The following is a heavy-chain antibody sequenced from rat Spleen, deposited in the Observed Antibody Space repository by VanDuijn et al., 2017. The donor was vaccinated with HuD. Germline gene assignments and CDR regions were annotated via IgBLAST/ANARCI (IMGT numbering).Heavy chain of an antibody. CDR2: VSYSDNT. V-gene: IGHV3-1*01. Sequence: EVQLQESGPGLVKPSQSLSLTCSVTGYSITSYYWGWIRKFPGNKMEWMGFVSYSDNTSYNPSLKSRISITRDISKNQFFLQVNSVTLEDTATYYCARGGSSYVMDAWGQGASVTVSS. CDR1: GYSITSYY. CDR3: ARGGSSYVMDA. D-gene: IGHD5-1*01. J-gene: IGHJ4*01.